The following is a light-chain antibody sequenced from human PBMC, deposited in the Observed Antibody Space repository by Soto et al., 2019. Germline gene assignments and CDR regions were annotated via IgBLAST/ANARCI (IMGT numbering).Light chain of an antibody. Sequence: DIQMTQSPSTLSASVGDRVTITCRAGQTISKKLAWYQQKPGKAPKVLIYDASILEGGVPSRFSGSGSGTEFTLTISSLQHDDFAAYYCQQYYSDKTFGQGTRVEIK. CDR1: QTISKK. CDR3: QQYYSDKT. CDR2: DAS. V-gene: IGKV1-5*01. J-gene: IGKJ1*01.